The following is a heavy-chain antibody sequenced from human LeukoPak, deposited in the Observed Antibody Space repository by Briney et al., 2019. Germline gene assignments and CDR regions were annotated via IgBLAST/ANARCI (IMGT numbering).Heavy chain of an antibody. J-gene: IGHJ4*02. CDR2: IAGSGSPI. D-gene: IGHD3-16*01. CDR1: GFSFSDYY. CDR3: ASYLAAGGFDY. V-gene: IGHV3-11*04. Sequence: GGSLRLSCAASGFSFSDYYMSWIRQAPGKGLEWVSYIAGSGSPIYYADSVKGRFTISRDNAKNSLYLQMNSLRAEDTAVYYCASYLAAGGFDYWGQGTLVTVSS.